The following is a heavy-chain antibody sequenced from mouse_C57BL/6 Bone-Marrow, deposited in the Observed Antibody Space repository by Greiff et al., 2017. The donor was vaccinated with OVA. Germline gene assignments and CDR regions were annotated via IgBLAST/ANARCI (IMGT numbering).Heavy chain of an antibody. Sequence: VQLQQSGAELARPGASVKLSCKASGYTFTSYGISWVKQRTGQGLEWIGEIYPRSGNTYYNEKFKGKATLTADKSSSTAYMELRSLTSEDSAVYFCARSELGRYWYCDVWGTGTTVTVSS. V-gene: IGHV1-81*01. CDR3: ARSELGRYWYCDV. D-gene: IGHD4-1*01. CDR1: GYTFTSYG. CDR2: IYPRSGNT. J-gene: IGHJ1*03.